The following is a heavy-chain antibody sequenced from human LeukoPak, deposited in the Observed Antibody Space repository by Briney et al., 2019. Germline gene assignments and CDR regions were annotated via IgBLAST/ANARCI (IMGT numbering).Heavy chain of an antibody. CDR1: GVTFTTYW. V-gene: IGHV3-7*01. Sequence: PGGSLRLSCVASGVTFTTYWMSWVRQAPGKGLEGVANIQQNGGGKHYVDSVKGRFTISRDNAKKSLYLQMDNLRAEDTAVYYCATGGDLYCTTANCLPFDYWGQGTLVTVSS. J-gene: IGHJ4*02. CDR3: ATGGDLYCTTANCLPFDY. CDR2: IQQNGGGK. D-gene: IGHD2-8*01.